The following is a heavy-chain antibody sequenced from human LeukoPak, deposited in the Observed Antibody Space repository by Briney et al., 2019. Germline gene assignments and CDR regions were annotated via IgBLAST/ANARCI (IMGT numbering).Heavy chain of an antibody. D-gene: IGHD3-3*01. CDR1: GFTFSGSA. CDR3: TRADDFWSGYYNPYYFDY. J-gene: IGHJ4*02. CDR2: IRNKANSYAT. Sequence: PGGSLRLSCAASGFTFSGSAMHWVRQASGKGLEWVGRIRNKANSYATAYAASVKGRSTICRDDPKNTAYLQLNSLKTEDTAVYYCTRADDFWSGYYNPYYFDYWGQGTLVTVSS. V-gene: IGHV3-73*01.